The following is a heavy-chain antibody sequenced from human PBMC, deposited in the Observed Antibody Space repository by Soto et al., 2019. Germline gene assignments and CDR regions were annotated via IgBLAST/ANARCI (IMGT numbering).Heavy chain of an antibody. D-gene: IGHD3-3*01. CDR3: ARDAGDFWSGYFSRPLDY. CDR1: GFTFSSYG. V-gene: IGHV3-33*01. CDR2: IWYDGSNK. Sequence: GGSRRLSCAASGFTFSSYGMHWVRQAPGKGLEWVAVIWYDGSNKYYADSVKGRFTISRDNSKNTLYLQMNSLRAEDTAVYYCARDAGDFWSGYFSRPLDYWGQGTLVTVSS. J-gene: IGHJ4*02.